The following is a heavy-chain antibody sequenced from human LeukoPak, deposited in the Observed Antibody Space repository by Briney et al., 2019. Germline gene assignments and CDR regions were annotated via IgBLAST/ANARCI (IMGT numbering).Heavy chain of an antibody. Sequence: SETLSLTCTVSGGSVSSGSYYWSWIRQPPGKGLEWIGYIYYSGSTNYNPSLKSRVTISVDTSKNQFSLKLSSVTAADTAVYYCAATEVVVPAPPFETFDYWGQGTLVTVSS. J-gene: IGHJ4*02. CDR2: IYYSGST. V-gene: IGHV4-61*01. CDR3: AATEVVVPAPPFETFDY. CDR1: GGSVSSGSYY. D-gene: IGHD2-2*01.